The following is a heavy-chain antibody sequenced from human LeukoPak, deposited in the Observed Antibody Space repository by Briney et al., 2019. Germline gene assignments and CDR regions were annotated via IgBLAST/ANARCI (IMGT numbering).Heavy chain of an antibody. Sequence: ASVKVSCKASGGTFSSYAISWVRQAPGQGLEWMGGIIPIFGTANYAQKFQGRVTITADESTSTAYMELSSLRSEDTAVYYCARDWDRYYGSGSYYLLDAFDIWGQGTMVTVSS. J-gene: IGHJ3*02. D-gene: IGHD3-10*01. CDR3: ARDWDRYYGSGSYYLLDAFDI. CDR2: IIPIFGTA. V-gene: IGHV1-69*01. CDR1: GGTFSSYA.